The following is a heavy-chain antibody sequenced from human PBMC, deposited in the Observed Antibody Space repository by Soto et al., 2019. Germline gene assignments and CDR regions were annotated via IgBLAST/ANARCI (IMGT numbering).Heavy chain of an antibody. V-gene: IGHV3-23*01. CDR1: GFTFSSYA. Sequence: PGGSLRLSCAASGFTFSSYAMSWVRQAPGKGLEWVSAISGSGGSTYYADSVKGRFTISRDNSKNTLYLQMSSLRAEDTAVYYCAKGAYDFWSGYLHYFDYWGQGTLVTVSS. CDR3: AKGAYDFWSGYLHYFDY. CDR2: ISGSGGST. J-gene: IGHJ4*02. D-gene: IGHD3-3*01.